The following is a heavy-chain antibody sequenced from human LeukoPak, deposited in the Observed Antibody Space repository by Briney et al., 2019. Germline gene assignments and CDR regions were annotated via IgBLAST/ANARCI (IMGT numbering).Heavy chain of an antibody. CDR1: GGSISSSSYY. Sequence: SETLSLTCTVSGGSISSSSYYWGWIRQPPGKGLEWIGSIYYSGSTYYNPSLKSRVTISVDTSKNQFSLKLSSVTAADTAVYYCARLPDYVLLWFGDIAAEAFDIWGQGTMVTVSS. V-gene: IGHV4-39*07. CDR3: ARLPDYVLLWFGDIAAEAFDI. CDR2: IYYSGST. J-gene: IGHJ3*02. D-gene: IGHD3-10*01.